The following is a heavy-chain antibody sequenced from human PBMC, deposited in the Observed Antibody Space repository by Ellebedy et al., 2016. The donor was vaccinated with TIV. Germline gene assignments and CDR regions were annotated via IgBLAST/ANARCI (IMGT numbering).Heavy chain of an antibody. D-gene: IGHD6-19*01. CDR1: GFTFSSYS. J-gene: IGHJ6*02. Sequence: GGSLRLXXAASGFTFSSYSMNWVRQAPGKGLEWVSSISSSSSYIYYADSVKGRFTISRDNAKNSLYLQMNSLRAEDTAVYYCARDQAWGSSGWHYYYGMDVWGQGTTVTVSS. CDR3: ARDQAWGSSGWHYYYGMDV. V-gene: IGHV3-21*01. CDR2: ISSSSSYI.